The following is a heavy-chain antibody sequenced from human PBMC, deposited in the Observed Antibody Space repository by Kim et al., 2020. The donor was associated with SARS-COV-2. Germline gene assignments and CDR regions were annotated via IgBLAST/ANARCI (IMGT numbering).Heavy chain of an antibody. CDR3: ARDTSSTSPLFYYYYYGLDV. D-gene: IGHD2-2*01. CDR2: IYASGDT. Sequence: SETLSLTXTVSGGSISSYFWSWIRQPAGKGLEWIGRIYASGDTNYSPSLKSRVTMSVDTSKNKLSLKLRSVTAADTAVYYCARDTSSTSPLFYYYYYGLDVWGQGTTVTVSS. CDR1: GGSISSYF. J-gene: IGHJ6*02. V-gene: IGHV4-4*07.